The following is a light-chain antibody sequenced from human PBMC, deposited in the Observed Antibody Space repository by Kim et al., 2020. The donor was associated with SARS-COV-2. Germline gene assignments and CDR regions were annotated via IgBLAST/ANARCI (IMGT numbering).Light chain of an antibody. CDR2: DAS. Sequence: DIQMTQSPSTLSASVGDRVTITCRASQSITTWLAWYQQKPGKAPKLLIYDASTLHSGVPSRFSGSGYGTEFTLTISSLQPDDSATYYCQQYNVLFGQGTNLEI. V-gene: IGKV1-5*01. CDR3: QQYNVL. J-gene: IGKJ2*01. CDR1: QSITTW.